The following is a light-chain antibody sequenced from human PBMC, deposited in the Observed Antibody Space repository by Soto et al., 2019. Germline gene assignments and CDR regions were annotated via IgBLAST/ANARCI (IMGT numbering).Light chain of an antibody. Sequence: DIQTTHSPSTLSASVGDRVTVTCRASQSISSWLAWYQQKPGKAPKLLIYDASSLESGVPSRFSGSGSGTDFTLTINSLEPEDFAVYYCQQRSSWPITFGQGTRLEI. CDR1: QSISSW. J-gene: IGKJ5*01. CDR3: QQRSSWPIT. CDR2: DAS. V-gene: IGKV1-5*01.